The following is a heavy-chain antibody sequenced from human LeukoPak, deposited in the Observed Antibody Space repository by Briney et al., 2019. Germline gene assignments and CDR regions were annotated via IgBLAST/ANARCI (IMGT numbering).Heavy chain of an antibody. V-gene: IGHV3-53*01. J-gene: IGHJ4*02. CDR3: AREVISTQSYFDY. CDR1: GFTVSSSL. D-gene: IGHD2-2*01. CDR2: IHRDDKP. Sequence: GGSLRLSCAASGFTVSSSLIYWVRRAPGKGLEWVSFIHRDDKPYYAVSVEGRFTMSRDSYKNTLYLQKNSLGGDDTAVYYCAREVISTQSYFDYWGQGILVTVSS.